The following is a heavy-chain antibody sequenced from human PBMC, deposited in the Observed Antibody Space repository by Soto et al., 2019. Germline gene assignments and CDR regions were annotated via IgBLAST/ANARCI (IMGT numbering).Heavy chain of an antibody. CDR1: GFTFSSHT. CDR3: ARRITMVRGPYYYYAMDV. Sequence: PGGSLRLSCAASGFTFSSHTMNWVRQAPGKGLEWISYITSTSSTKNYGDSVKGRFTISRDNANNSLYLQMNSLRDEDTAVYYCARRITMVRGPYYYYAMDVWGQGTTVTVS. J-gene: IGHJ6*02. V-gene: IGHV3-48*02. CDR2: ITSTSSTK. D-gene: IGHD3-10*01.